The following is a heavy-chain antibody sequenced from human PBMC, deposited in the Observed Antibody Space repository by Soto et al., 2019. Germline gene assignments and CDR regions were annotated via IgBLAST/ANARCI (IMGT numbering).Heavy chain of an antibody. J-gene: IGHJ2*01. Sequence: QVQLVQSGAEVKKPGASVKVSCTASGYTFTIYHLHWVQQAPGQGLEWMGWINPDSGGTKYAQKFQGGVTMTRDTSTCTVYMELSRLRSDDTAVYYCAIEIRSSYYRYCYFDLWGRGFLVTVS. CDR3: AIEIRSSYYRYCYFDL. V-gene: IGHV1-2*02. CDR2: INPDSGGT. D-gene: IGHD3-3*01. CDR1: GYTFTIYH.